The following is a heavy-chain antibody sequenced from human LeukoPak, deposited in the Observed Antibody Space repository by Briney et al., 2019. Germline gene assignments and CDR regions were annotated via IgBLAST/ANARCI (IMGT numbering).Heavy chain of an antibody. CDR1: GGSISSYY. CDR3: ARSIVATKVGYYYYYMDV. CDR2: IYYSGST. Sequence: PSETLSLTCTVSGGSISSYYWSWIRQPPGKGLEWIGYIYYSGSTNYNPSLKSRVTISVDTSKNQFSLKLSSVTAADTAVYYCARSIVATKVGYYYYYMDVWGKGTTVTVSS. V-gene: IGHV4-59*01. D-gene: IGHD5-12*01. J-gene: IGHJ6*03.